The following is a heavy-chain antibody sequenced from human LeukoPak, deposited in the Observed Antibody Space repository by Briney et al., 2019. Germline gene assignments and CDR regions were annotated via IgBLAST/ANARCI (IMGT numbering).Heavy chain of an antibody. CDR2: ISYDGSTK. J-gene: IGHJ5*02. Sequence: PGGSLRLSCAASGFTFSSYGMHWVRQAPGKGLEWVAVISYDGSTKYYADSVKGRFTISRDNSKNTLYLQMNSLRAEDTTVYYCARGYPGLAPWGQGTLVTVSS. V-gene: IGHV3-30*03. CDR3: ARGYPGLAP. CDR1: GFTFSSYG. D-gene: IGHD3/OR15-3a*01.